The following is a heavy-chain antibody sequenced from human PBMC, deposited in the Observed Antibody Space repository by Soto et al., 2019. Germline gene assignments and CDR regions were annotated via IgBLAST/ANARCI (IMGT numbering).Heavy chain of an antibody. D-gene: IGHD2-2*01. CDR3: ARDLQGFIAPAADLMYHPGPDI. V-gene: IGHV3-48*03. J-gene: IGHJ6*02. Sequence: VGSLRVSCAASGFTFNTYEMNWVRQAPGKGLEWVSYISSSGSTIYYADSVKGRFTISRDNAKNSLHLQMSGLRAEDTAVYYCARDLQGFIAPAADLMYHPGPDIWGQGTTVTVSS. CDR1: GFTFNTYE. CDR2: ISSSGSTI.